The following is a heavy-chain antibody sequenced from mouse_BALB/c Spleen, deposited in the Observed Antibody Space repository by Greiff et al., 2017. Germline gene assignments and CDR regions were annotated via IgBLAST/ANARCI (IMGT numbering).Heavy chain of an antibody. CDR3: AREGDYDAYYFDY. D-gene: IGHD2-4*01. Sequence: EVQGVESGGGLVKPGGSLKLSCAASGFTFSSYAMSWVRQSPEKRLEWVAEISSGGSYTYYPDTVTGRFTISRDNAKNTLYLEMSSLRSEDTAMYYCAREGDYDAYYFDYWGQGTTLTVSS. CDR2: ISSGGSYT. V-gene: IGHV5-9-4*01. J-gene: IGHJ2*01. CDR1: GFTFSSYA.